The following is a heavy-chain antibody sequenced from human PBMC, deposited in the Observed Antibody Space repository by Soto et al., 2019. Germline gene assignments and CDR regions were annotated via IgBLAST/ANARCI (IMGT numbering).Heavy chain of an antibody. D-gene: IGHD3-22*01. V-gene: IGHV6-1*01. Sequence: PSQTLSLTCAISGDSVSRNSAAWNWIRQSPSRGLEWLGRTFYTSKWSNYYAVSVKSRITINPDTSKNQFSLQLNSVTPEDTAIYYCAREAGGDSSGTDAFDVWSRGTMVTVSS. CDR3: AREAGGDSSGTDAFDV. CDR1: GDSVSRNSAA. CDR2: TFYTSKWSN. J-gene: IGHJ3*01.